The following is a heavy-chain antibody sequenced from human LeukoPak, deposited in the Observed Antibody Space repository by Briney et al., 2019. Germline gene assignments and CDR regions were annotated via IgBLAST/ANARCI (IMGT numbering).Heavy chain of an antibody. V-gene: IGHV4-59*01. CDR3: ARAYSGTSPFGY. Sequence: SETLSLTCTVSGGSISSYYWNWIRQTPGKGLEWIGYISYTGSTSYNPSLQSRVTISVDTSKNQFSLNLGSVTAADTAVYYCARAYSGTSPFGYWGQGTLVTVSS. CDR2: ISYTGST. D-gene: IGHD1-26*01. CDR1: GGSISSYY. J-gene: IGHJ4*02.